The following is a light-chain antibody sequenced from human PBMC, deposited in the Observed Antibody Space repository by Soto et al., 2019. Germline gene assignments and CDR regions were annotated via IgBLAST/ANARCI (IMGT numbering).Light chain of an antibody. Sequence: DIQMTQSPSSLSASVGDRDTITCRASQSISGYLNWYQQKPGKAPKVLISGASTLHNGVPSRFSGRGSGTDFTLTISSLQPEDVATYYCQQSLSTLLTFGGGTKVDIK. CDR1: QSISGY. CDR2: GAS. V-gene: IGKV1-39*01. J-gene: IGKJ4*01. CDR3: QQSLSTLLT.